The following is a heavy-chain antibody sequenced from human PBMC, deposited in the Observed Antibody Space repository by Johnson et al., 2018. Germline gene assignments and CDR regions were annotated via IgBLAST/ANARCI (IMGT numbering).Heavy chain of an antibody. CDR1: GYTFTSYD. V-gene: IGHV1-8*01. D-gene: IGHD5-18*01. CDR2: MKSDSGDT. CDR3: ARCYSRSMEV. Sequence: QVQLQQSGAEVKRPGASVKVSCKASGYTFTSYDFNWVRQATGQGLEWMGWMKSDSGDTGYAQKFQGRVTMTRNISISTVYMELSSLTSEETAVYYCARCYSRSMEVWGQGTTVTVSS. J-gene: IGHJ6*02.